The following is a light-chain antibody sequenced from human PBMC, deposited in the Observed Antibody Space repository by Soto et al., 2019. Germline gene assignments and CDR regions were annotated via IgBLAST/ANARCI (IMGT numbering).Light chain of an antibody. CDR3: QQYNSYPLT. CDR2: AAS. J-gene: IGKJ4*01. V-gene: IGKV1D-16*01. CDR1: QDIKTW. Sequence: DVQMTQSPSSLSASVGDRVTITCRAGQDIKTWLVWYQQKPEQAPKSLIYAASGLQAGVPSRFSGSGSGTDFTLTISSLQPEDSAIYYCQQYNSYPLTFGGGT.